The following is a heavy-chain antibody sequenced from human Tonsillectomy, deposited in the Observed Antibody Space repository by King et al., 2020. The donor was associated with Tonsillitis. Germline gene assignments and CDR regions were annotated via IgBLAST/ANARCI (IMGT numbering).Heavy chain of an antibody. J-gene: IGHJ3*01. CDR1: GFTFNIYA. CDR2: ISGSGSTT. CDR3: AETPFEWLLPDDAFDF. V-gene: IGHV3-23*04. D-gene: IGHD3-3*01. Sequence: VQLVESGGGLVQPGGSLRLSCAASGFTFNIYAMSWVRQAPGKGLDWVSAISGSGSTTYYTDSVQGRFTVSRDNSKNTLYLQMNSPIAEDTAVYYCAETPFEWLLPDDAFDFWGQGTMVTVSS.